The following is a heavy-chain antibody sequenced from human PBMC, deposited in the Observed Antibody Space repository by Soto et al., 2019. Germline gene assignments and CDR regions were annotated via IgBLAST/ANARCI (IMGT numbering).Heavy chain of an antibody. CDR2: FDPEDGET. Sequence: AVNVPPKVSGYTLTELSLPWVRQAPVKALDCMGGFDPEDGETMYAQKFQGRVTLTEDTSTDTAYLELSSLRSEDTAVYYCATMLGRTGAFDYWGQGTLVTVSS. D-gene: IGHD2-8*02. J-gene: IGHJ4*02. V-gene: IGHV1-24*01. CDR3: ATMLGRTGAFDY. CDR1: GYTLTELS.